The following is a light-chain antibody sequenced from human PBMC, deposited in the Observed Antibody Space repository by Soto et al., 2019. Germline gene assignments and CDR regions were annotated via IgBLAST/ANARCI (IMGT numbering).Light chain of an antibody. Sequence: QSALTQPASVSGSPGQSITISCTGTSSDVGGHNYVSWYQQHPGKAPKLMIYEVSNRPSGVSNRFSGSKSGNTASLTISGLQAEDEADYYCSSYIRSNTPNVFGSGTKVTVL. V-gene: IGLV2-14*01. CDR1: SSDVGGHNY. CDR3: SSYIRSNTPNV. CDR2: EVS. J-gene: IGLJ1*01.